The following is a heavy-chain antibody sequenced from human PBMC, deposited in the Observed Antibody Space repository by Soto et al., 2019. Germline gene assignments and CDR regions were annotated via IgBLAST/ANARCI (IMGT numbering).Heavy chain of an antibody. CDR1: GFTFSSYA. Sequence: GGSLRLSCAASGFTFSSYAMSWVRQAPGKGLDWVSAISGSGGSTYYADSVKGRFTISRDNSKNTLYLQMNSLRSEDTAVYYCAKAPAVAGVSRWFDPWGQGTLVTVSS. J-gene: IGHJ5*02. D-gene: IGHD6-19*01. V-gene: IGHV3-23*01. CDR2: ISGSGGST. CDR3: AKAPAVAGVSRWFDP.